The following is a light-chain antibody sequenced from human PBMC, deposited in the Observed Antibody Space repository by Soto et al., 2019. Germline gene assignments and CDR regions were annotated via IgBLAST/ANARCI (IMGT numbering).Light chain of an antibody. Sequence: GLRPSADTLRLSPGEGATLSCRASQSVSSTYLIWYQQKPGQAPRLLIYGASSRATGIPDRFSGSGSGTDFTLSISRLEPEDFAVYYCQQYGRSPGTFGQGTKVDIK. CDR2: GAS. V-gene: IGKV3-20*01. CDR3: QQYGRSPGT. J-gene: IGKJ1*01. CDR1: QSVSSTY.